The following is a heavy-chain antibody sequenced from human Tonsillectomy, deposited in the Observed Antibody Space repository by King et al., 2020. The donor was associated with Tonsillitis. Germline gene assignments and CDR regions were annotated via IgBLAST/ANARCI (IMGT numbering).Heavy chain of an antibody. CDR3: ARGAAPCEVDYYYIDV. Sequence: QVQLQQWGAGLLKPSETLSLTCGISGGSFSGFYCTWIRQPPGKGLEWIGEIHQSGSTNYNPSLKSRGTISLDTSKHHPSLKLTSVTAADTAVYYCARGAAPCEVDYYYIDVWGKGTTVTVSS. V-gene: IGHV4-34*01. CDR2: IHQSGST. J-gene: IGHJ6*03. CDR1: GGSFSGFY. D-gene: IGHD2-15*01.